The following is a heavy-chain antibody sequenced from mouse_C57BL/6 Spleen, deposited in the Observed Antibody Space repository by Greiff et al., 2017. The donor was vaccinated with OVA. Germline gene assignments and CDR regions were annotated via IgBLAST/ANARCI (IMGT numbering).Heavy chain of an antibody. V-gene: IGHV5-16*01. J-gene: IGHJ2*01. D-gene: IGHD6-2*01. CDR2: INYDGSST. CDR3: ARGSLGLDD. CDR1: GFTFSDYY. Sequence: DVQLVESEGGLVQPGSSMKLSCTASGFTFSDYYMAWVRQVPEKGLEWVANINYDGSSTYYLDSLKSRFIISRDNAKNILYLQMSSLKSEDTATYYCARGSLGLDDWGQGTTLTVSS.